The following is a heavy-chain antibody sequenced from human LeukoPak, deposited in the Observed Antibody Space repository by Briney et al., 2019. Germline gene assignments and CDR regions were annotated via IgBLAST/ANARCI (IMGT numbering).Heavy chain of an antibody. CDR3: ARGSLHVYHLYTDY. V-gene: IGHV3-7*01. CDR1: GFTYTNYW. D-gene: IGHD3-16*01. CDR2: IKQDGSER. Sequence: GGSLRLSCAASGFTYTNYWVSWFRQAPGQGLEWVASIKQDGSERYYVDSVKGRFTISRDNAKNSLFLQQSSLRVEDTAVYYCARGSLHVYHLYTDYWGQGTLVTVSS. J-gene: IGHJ4*02.